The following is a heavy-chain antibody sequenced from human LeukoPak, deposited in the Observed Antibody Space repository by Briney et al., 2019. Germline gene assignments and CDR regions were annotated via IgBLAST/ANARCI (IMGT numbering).Heavy chain of an antibody. V-gene: IGHV3-53*01. J-gene: IGHJ4*02. CDR1: GFPVKSRY. Sequence: PGGSLRLSCEVSGFPVKSRYMTWVRQPPGKGLECVAVIYSGSTTYHIDSVKGRFTISRDISKSTMYLEMKNLRVEDTATYYCASLEGGPSDGRWGQGTLVIVSS. CDR3: ASLEGGPSDGR. D-gene: IGHD3-3*01. CDR2: IYSGSTT.